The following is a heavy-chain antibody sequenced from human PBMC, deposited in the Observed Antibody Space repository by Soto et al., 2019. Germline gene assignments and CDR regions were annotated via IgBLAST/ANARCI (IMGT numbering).Heavy chain of an antibody. Sequence: GASVKVSCKPSGYTFNTYYLHWLRQAPGQALEWMGVIHPSGGGTTYAQKFLGRVTVTRDTSTTTVFMELSSLRSDDTAVYYCARGGHIAVVTASFEYWGQGTLVTVSS. CDR1: GYTFNTYY. D-gene: IGHD2-21*02. CDR2: IHPSGGGT. CDR3: ARGGHIAVVTASFEY. V-gene: IGHV1-46*02. J-gene: IGHJ4*02.